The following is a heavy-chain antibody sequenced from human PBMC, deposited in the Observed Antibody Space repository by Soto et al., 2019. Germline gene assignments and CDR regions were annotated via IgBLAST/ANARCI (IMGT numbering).Heavy chain of an antibody. V-gene: IGHV3-48*01. CDR3: ARGAYLNWFDP. J-gene: IGHJ5*02. CDR1: GFTFSSYS. Sequence: GGSLSLSCAASGFTFSSYSMNWVRQAPGKGLEWVSYISSSSSTIYYADSVKGRFTISRDNAKNSLYLQMNSLRAEDTAVYYCARGAYLNWFDPWGQGTLVTVSS. CDR2: ISSSSSTI.